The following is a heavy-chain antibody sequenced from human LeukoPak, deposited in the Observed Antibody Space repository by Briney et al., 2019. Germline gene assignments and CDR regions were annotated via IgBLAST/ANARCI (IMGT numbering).Heavy chain of an antibody. J-gene: IGHJ4*02. D-gene: IGHD4-23*01. CDR3: VRDNRWASDY. CDR1: GFTSRSYW. CDR2: IKGDGGEK. Sequence: GGSLRLSCAGSGFTSRSYWMNWVRQAPGKGVEWVANIKGDGGEKYADSVEGRFTISRDNAKNSVYLQMNSLRVEDTAVYYCVRDNRWASDYWGQGTLVTVSS. V-gene: IGHV3-7*01.